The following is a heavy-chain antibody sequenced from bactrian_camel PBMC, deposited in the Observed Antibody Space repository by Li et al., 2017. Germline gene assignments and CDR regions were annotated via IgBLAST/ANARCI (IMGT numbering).Heavy chain of an antibody. J-gene: IGHJ4*01. V-gene: IGHV3S53*01. Sequence: VQTGGSLRLSCVPSTNTYRWCMAWFRQAPGQERERVAIIYSDVTTDYADPVKGRFTISKDDSNNTLYLQMYRLRSADSAIYYCAARALPYCPKENDHQYTIWGQRTQVTVS. CDR3: AARALPYCPKENDHQYTI. CDR1: TNTYRWC. D-gene: IGHD2*01. CDR2: IYSDVTT.